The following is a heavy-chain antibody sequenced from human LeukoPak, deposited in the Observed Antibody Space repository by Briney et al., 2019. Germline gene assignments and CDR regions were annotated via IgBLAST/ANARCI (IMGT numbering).Heavy chain of an antibody. J-gene: IGHJ4*02. CDR2: ISNGGDYT. CDR3: ARSSGYPYFDY. D-gene: IGHD3-22*01. V-gene: IGHV3-21*06. CDR1: GFTFSNYD. Sequence: GGSLRLSCAASGFTFSNYDMSWVRQAPGKGLEWVSDISNGGDYTYYADSVKGRFTISRDNAKSSVYLQMNSLRAEDTAVYYCARSSGYPYFDYWGQGALVTVSS.